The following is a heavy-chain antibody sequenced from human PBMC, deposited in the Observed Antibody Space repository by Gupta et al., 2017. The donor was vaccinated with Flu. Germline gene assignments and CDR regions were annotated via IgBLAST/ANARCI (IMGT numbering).Heavy chain of an antibody. J-gene: IGHJ4*02. CDR1: GFMFSTYW. CDR3: ASETDGYADY. D-gene: IGHD5-12*01. CDR2: IKQDGSEK. V-gene: IGHV3-7*01. Sequence: VQLVESGGGLVQPGGSLRLSCTASGFMFSTYWMSWVRQAPGKGLEWVANIKQDGSEKYYVRSVKGRFTISRDNAKNTLYLQMNNLRDEDTAIYYCASETDGYADYWGQGTLVTVSS.